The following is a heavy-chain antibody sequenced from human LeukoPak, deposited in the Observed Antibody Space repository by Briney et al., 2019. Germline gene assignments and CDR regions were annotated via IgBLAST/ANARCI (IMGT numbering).Heavy chain of an antibody. CDR2: ISSSSSYI. Sequence: GGSLRLSCGASEFSLSTYTMNWIRQAPGKRLQWVASISSSSSYIYYADSVKGRFTISRDNSKNTLYLQMNSLRAEDTAVYYCARDDYGETPSNSWGQGTLVTVSS. CDR3: ARDDYGETPSNS. D-gene: IGHD4-17*01. CDR1: EFSLSTYT. J-gene: IGHJ4*02. V-gene: IGHV3-21*01.